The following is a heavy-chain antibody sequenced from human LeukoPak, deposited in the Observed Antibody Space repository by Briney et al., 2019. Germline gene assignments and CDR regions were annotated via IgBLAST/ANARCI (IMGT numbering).Heavy chain of an antibody. CDR3: ARERYYDSSGYYGYFDY. Sequence: QAGGSLRLSCAASGFTFSSYAMHWVRQAPGKGLEWVSSISSSSSYIYYADSVKGRFTISRDNAKNSLYLQMNSLRAEDTAVYYCARERYYDSSGYYGYFDYWGQGTLVTVSS. J-gene: IGHJ4*02. D-gene: IGHD3-22*01. V-gene: IGHV3-21*01. CDR2: ISSSSSYI. CDR1: GFTFSSYA.